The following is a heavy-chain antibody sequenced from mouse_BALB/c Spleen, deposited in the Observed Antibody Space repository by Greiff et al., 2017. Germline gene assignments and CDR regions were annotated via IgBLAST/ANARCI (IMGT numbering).Heavy chain of an antibody. CDR1: GYTFTSYW. D-gene: IGHD1-2*01. CDR3: TRYSTATWFAD. J-gene: IGHJ3*01. V-gene: IGHV1-7*01. CDR2: INPSTGYT. Sequence: VQVVESGAELAKPGASVKMSCKASGYTFTSYWMHWVKQRPGQGLEWIGYINPSTGYTEYNQKFKDKATLTADKSSSTAYMQLSSLTSEDFAVYYCTRYSTATWFADWGQGTLVTVSA.